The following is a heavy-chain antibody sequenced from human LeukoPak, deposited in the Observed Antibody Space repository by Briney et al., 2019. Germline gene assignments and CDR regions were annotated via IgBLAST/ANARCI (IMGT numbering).Heavy chain of an antibody. CDR2: IRYDGSNK. V-gene: IGHV3-30*02. Sequence: HSGGSLRLSCAASGFTFSSYGMHWVRQAPGKGLEWVAFIRYDGSNKYYADSVKGRFTISRDNSKNTLYLQMNSLRAEDTAVYYCAMYCSSTSCYFGSFYWGQGTLVTVSS. J-gene: IGHJ4*02. CDR1: GFTFSSYG. CDR3: AMYCSSTSCYFGSFY. D-gene: IGHD2-2*01.